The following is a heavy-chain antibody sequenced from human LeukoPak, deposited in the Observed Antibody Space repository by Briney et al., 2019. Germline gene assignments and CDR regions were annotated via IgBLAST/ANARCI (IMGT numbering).Heavy chain of an antibody. V-gene: IGHV3-9*01. Sequence: PGRSLRLSCAASGYTFDDYGMHWVRQAPGKGLEWVSGISWNSGSIGYADSVKGRFIISRDNAKNSLYLQMNSLRAEDTAVYYCASPLVMGYWGQGTLVTVSS. CDR2: ISWNSGSI. CDR3: ASPLVMGY. CDR1: GYTFDDYG. J-gene: IGHJ4*02. D-gene: IGHD3-16*01.